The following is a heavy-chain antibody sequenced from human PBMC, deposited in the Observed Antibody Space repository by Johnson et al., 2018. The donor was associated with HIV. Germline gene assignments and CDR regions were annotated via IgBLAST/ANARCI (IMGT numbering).Heavy chain of an antibody. V-gene: IGHV3-66*01. CDR3: AKETRDSRSAFDI. J-gene: IGHJ3*02. D-gene: IGHD3-22*01. Sequence: VQLVESGGGLVKPGGSLRLSCAASGFTFSSNYMSWVRQAPGKGLEWVSVIYKGGSVYYVDSVKGRFTLSRDNSKNTLYLQMNSLRAEDTAVYYCAKETRDSRSAFDIWGQGTMVTVSS. CDR1: GFTFSSNY. CDR2: IYKGGSV.